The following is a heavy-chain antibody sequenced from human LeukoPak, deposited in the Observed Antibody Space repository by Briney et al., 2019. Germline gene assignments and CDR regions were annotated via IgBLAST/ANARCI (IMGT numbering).Heavy chain of an antibody. Sequence: PSETLSLTCTVSGYSISSGYYWGWIRQAPGKGLEWIGSIYYSENTYYNSSLKSRVTMSVDTSKNQFSLKLNSVTAADTAVYFCARRTYSASYWKHFDYWGQGTLVTVSS. CDR3: ARRTYSASYWKHFDY. D-gene: IGHD1-26*01. CDR1: GYSISSGYY. CDR2: IYYSENT. J-gene: IGHJ4*02. V-gene: IGHV4-38-2*02.